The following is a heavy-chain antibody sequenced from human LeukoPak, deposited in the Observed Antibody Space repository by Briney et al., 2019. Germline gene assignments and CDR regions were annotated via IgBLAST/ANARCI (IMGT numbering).Heavy chain of an antibody. Sequence: GGSLRLSCAASGFTFSSYAMSWVRQAPGKGLEWVLGISGGGGSTYYADSVKGRFTISRDNSKNTLYLQMNTLRAEDTAVYYCAKLESIIAVAGVGYWGQGTLVTVSS. J-gene: IGHJ4*02. CDR3: AKLESIIAVAGVGY. CDR2: ISGGGGST. D-gene: IGHD6-19*01. V-gene: IGHV3-23*01. CDR1: GFTFSSYA.